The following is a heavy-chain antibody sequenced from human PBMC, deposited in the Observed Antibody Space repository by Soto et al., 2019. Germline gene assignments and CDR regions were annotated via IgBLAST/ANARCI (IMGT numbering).Heavy chain of an antibody. CDR2: ISSSSSYI. CDR1: EFTFSSYS. V-gene: IGHV3-21*01. Sequence: EVQLVESGGGLVKPGGSLRLSCAASEFTFSSYSMNWVRQAPGKGLEWVSSISSSSSYIYYADSVKGRFTISRDNAKNSLYLQMNSLRAEDTAVYYCARVNFGGYYYYYGMDVWGQGTTVTVSS. J-gene: IGHJ6*02. CDR3: ARVNFGGYYYYYGMDV. D-gene: IGHD3-16*01.